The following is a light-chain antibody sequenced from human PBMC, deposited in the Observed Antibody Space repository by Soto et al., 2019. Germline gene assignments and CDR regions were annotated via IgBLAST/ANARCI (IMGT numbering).Light chain of an antibody. CDR3: QHYGSPPFT. Sequence: EIVLAQSPGTLSLSPGERATLSCRASQSITSNYLAWYQQKPGQAPRLLIYGPSSRAIGIPHRFSGSGSGTDFALTISRLEPEDFAVYYCQHYGSPPFTFGGGTKVDIK. V-gene: IGKV3-20*01. J-gene: IGKJ4*01. CDR2: GPS. CDR1: QSITSNY.